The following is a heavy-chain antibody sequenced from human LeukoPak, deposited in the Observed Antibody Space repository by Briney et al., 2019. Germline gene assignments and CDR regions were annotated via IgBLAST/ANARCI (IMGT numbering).Heavy chain of an antibody. J-gene: IGHJ4*02. CDR2: MNPNSGNT. Sequence: ASVKVSCKASGYTFTSYDFNWVRQATGQGLEWMGWMNPNSGNTGYAQEFQGRVTMTRNTSISTAYMELNSLRSEDTAVYFCARGLGNDGIFDYWGQGTLVTVSS. D-gene: IGHD1-1*01. CDR3: ARGLGNDGIFDY. CDR1: GYTFTSYD. V-gene: IGHV1-8*01.